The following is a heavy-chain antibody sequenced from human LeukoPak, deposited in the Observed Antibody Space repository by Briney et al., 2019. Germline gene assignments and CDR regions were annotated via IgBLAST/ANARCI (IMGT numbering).Heavy chain of an antibody. J-gene: IGHJ4*02. CDR1: GGSISSYY. CDR2: IYTSGST. D-gene: IGHD4-17*01. Sequence: PSETLSLTCTVSGGSISSYYWSWIRQPAGKGLEWIGRIYTSGSTNYNPSLKSRVTISVDTSKNQFSLKLSSVTAADTAVYYCAREYPDLTTGFFDYWGQGTLVTVSS. CDR3: AREYPDLTTGFFDY. V-gene: IGHV4-4*07.